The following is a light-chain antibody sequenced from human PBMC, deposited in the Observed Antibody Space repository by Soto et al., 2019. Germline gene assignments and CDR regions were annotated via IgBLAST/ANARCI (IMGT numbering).Light chain of an antibody. Sequence: EILMTQSPLTLSVSPGEGATLSCRASQNINSNLAWYQQRPGQAPRVLIYGASSRASVIPDRFSGSVSGTDFNLTINRLEPDDFAVYYCQQYKDWPPLTFGGGTRVESK. V-gene: IGKV3D-15*01. CDR3: QQYKDWPPLT. CDR2: GAS. J-gene: IGKJ4*01. CDR1: QNINSN.